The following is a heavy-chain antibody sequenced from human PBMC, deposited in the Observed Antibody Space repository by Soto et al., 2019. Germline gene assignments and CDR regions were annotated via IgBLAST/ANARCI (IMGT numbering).Heavy chain of an antibody. CDR2: IYFSGST. CDR3: ERQEAVAGTPFDS. Sequence: QVHLQESGPGLVKPSETLSLTCTVSGGSIGGYYWNWIRQPPGKGLEWLGDIYFSGSTHYNPSLKTRLTISVDTSKKQFSLNLRSVTAADTAVYYCERQEAVAGTPFDSWGQGTLVSVSS. CDR1: GGSIGGYY. D-gene: IGHD6-19*01. J-gene: IGHJ4*02. V-gene: IGHV4-59*01.